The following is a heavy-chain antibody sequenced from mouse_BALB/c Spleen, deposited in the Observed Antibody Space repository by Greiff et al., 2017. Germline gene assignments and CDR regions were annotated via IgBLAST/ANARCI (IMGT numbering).Heavy chain of an antibody. V-gene: IGHV5-17*02. CDR3: ARWGYMAYDYFYYYAMDY. Sequence: EVMLVESGGGLVQPGGSRKLSCAASGFTFSSFGMHWVRQAPEKGLEWVAYISSGSSTIYYADTVKGRFTISRDNPKNTLFLQMTSLRSEDTAMYYCARWGYMAYDYFYYYAMDYWGQGTSVTVSS. D-gene: IGHD2-4*01. CDR1: GFTFSSFG. CDR2: ISSGSSTI. J-gene: IGHJ4*01.